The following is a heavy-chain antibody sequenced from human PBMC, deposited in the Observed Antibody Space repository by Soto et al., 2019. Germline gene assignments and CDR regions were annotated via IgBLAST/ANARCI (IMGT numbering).Heavy chain of an antibody. V-gene: IGHV4-59*01. J-gene: IGHJ4*02. CDR2: IYYSGST. Sequence: SETLSLTCTVSGGTISSYYWSWIRQPPGKGLEWIGYIYYSGSTNYNPSLKSRVTISVDTSKNQFSLKLSSVTAADTAVYYCARVFASGSYGDYWGQGTLVTVSS. CDR3: ARVFASGSYGDY. D-gene: IGHD6-19*01. CDR1: GGTISSYY.